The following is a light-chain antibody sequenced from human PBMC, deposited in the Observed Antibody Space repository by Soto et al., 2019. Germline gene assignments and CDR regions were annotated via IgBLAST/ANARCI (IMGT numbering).Light chain of an antibody. J-gene: IGLJ2*01. V-gene: IGLV2-14*03. CDR2: DVS. CDR3: ASYTSSSYVI. CDR1: SSDVGGYNF. Sequence: QSALTQPASVSGSPGQPITISCTETSSDVGGYNFVSWYQHHPGKAPKLMIYDVSNRPSGVSNRFSGSKSGNTASLTISGLQAEDEADYYCASYTSSSYVIFGGGTKLTVL.